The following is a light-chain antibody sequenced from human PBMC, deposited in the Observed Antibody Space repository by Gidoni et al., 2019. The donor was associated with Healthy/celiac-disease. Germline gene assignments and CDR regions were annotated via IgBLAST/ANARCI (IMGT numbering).Light chain of an antibody. Sequence: IQMTQSPSSLSASVGDRVTITCRASQSISSYLNWYQQKPGKDPTLLIYAASSLQSGVPSRFSGSRSGTDFTLTISSLQPEDFATYYCQQSYSTPWTFGQGTKVEIK. V-gene: IGKV1-39*01. J-gene: IGKJ1*01. CDR2: AAS. CDR3: QQSYSTPWT. CDR1: QSISSY.